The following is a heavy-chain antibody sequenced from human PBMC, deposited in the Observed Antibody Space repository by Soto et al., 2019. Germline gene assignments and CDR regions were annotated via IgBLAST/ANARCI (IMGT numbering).Heavy chain of an antibody. D-gene: IGHD7-27*01. V-gene: IGHV3-23*01. Sequence: EVQLLESGGDLIQPGGSLRLSCAASGFTFSNYAMIWVRQPPGKGLEWVSAISGSGGGTSYADSVKGRFTISRDNSRNTLYLQMTRMRAEDTALYYCARGPNGDHIGAFDFRDQGTMVTVSS. J-gene: IGHJ3*01. CDR3: ARGPNGDHIGAFDF. CDR1: GFTFSNYA. CDR2: ISGSGGGT.